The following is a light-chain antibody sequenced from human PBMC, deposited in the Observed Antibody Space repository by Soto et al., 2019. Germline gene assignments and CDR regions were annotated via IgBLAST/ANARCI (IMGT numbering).Light chain of an antibody. CDR3: QQYDTLPLT. CDR2: DAS. V-gene: IGKV1-33*01. Sequence: DIQMTQSPSSLSASVGDRVTITCQASQDISNYLNWYQQKPGKAPKLLIYDASNLETGVPSRFSGSRSGTDFTFTISSLQPEDIATFYCQQYDTLPLTFGGGTKVEIK. J-gene: IGKJ4*01. CDR1: QDISNY.